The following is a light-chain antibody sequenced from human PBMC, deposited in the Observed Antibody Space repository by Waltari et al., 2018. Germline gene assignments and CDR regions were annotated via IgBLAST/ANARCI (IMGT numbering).Light chain of an antibody. J-gene: IGLJ3*02. CDR2: YNS. CDR3: QVWDSSGDHPGVYWV. CDR1: DIGSKS. V-gene: IGLV3-21*04. Sequence: SYPLTQPPSVSVAPGKTARITCGGNDIGSKSVQWYQQKPGQAPVLVIYYNSDRPSWIPELFSGSNSGNTATLTIRRVEAGDEADYYCQVWDSSGDHPGVYWVFGGGTKLTVL.